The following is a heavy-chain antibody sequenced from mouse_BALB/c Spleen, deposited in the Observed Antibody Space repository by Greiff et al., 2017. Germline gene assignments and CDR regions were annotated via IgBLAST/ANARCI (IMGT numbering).Heavy chain of an antibody. V-gene: IGHV1-14*01. CDR2: INPYNDGT. J-gene: IGHJ3*01. Sequence: QLQQSGPELVKPGASVKMSCKASGYTFTSYVMHWVKQKPGQGLEWIGYINPYNDGTKYNEKFKGKATLTSDKSSSTAYMELSSLTSEDSAVYYCARFGNYVWFAYWGQGTLVTVSA. D-gene: IGHD2-1*01. CDR3: ARFGNYVWFAY. CDR1: GYTFTSYV.